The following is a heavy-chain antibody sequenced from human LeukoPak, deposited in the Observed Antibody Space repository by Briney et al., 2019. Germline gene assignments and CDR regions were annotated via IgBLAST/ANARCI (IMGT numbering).Heavy chain of an antibody. J-gene: IGHJ4*02. D-gene: IGHD5-12*01. V-gene: IGHV1-24*01. CDR3: ATDLRGYSGYDNY. Sequence: SVKVSCKVSGYTLTELSMHWVRQAPGKGLEWMGGFDPEDGETIYAQKFQGRVTMTEDTSTDTAYMELSSLRSEDTAVYYCATDLRGYSGYDNYWGQGTLVTVSS. CDR1: GYTLTELS. CDR2: FDPEDGET.